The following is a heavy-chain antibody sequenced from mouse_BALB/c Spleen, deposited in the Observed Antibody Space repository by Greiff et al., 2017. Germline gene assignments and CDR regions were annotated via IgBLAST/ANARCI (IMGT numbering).Heavy chain of an antibody. CDR2: IDPETGGT. V-gene: IGHV1-15*01. J-gene: IGHJ3*01. CDR1: GYTFTDYE. CDR3: AREEVTTATAWFAY. D-gene: IGHD1-2*01. Sequence: QVQLQQSGAELVRPGASVTLSCKASGYTFTDYEMHWVKQTPVHGLEWIGAIDPETGGTAYNQKFKGKATLTADKSSSTAYMELRSLTSEDSAVYYCAREEVTTATAWFAYWGQGTLVTVSA.